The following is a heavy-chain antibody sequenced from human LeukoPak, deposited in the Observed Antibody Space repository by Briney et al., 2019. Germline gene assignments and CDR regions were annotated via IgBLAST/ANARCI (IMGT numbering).Heavy chain of an antibody. Sequence: SVKVSCKASGGTFSSYAISWVRQAPGQGREWMGGIIPIFGTANYAQKFQGRVTITTDESTSSAYMELSSLRSEDTAVYYCASGEGGYSYGTSLDYWGQGTLVTVSS. D-gene: IGHD5-18*01. J-gene: IGHJ4*02. CDR3: ASGEGGYSYGTSLDY. CDR1: GGTFSSYA. V-gene: IGHV1-69*05. CDR2: IIPIFGTA.